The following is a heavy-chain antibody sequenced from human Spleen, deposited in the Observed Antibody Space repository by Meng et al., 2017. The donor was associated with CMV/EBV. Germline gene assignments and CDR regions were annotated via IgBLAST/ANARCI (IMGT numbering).Heavy chain of an antibody. CDR2: ISSSSNYI. Sequence: GFTYSTYTMTWVRQAPGKGLNWVSSISSSSNYIYYADSVKGRFTISRDNAKNSLYLQMNSLRAEDTAVYYCARDPGTYDSSGYYFDYWGQGTLVTVSS. CDR1: GFTYSTYT. J-gene: IGHJ4*02. D-gene: IGHD3-22*01. CDR3: ARDPGTYDSSGYYFDY. V-gene: IGHV3-21*01.